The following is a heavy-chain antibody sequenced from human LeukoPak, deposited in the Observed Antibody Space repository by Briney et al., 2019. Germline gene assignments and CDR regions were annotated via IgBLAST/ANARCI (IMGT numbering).Heavy chain of an antibody. V-gene: IGHV1-18*01. CDR1: GYTFTSYG. CDR2: ISAYNGNT. CDR3: ARALGNYFDTSGPYYFDS. D-gene: IGHD3-22*01. J-gene: IGHJ4*02. Sequence: ASVKVSCKASGYTFTSYGISSVRQAPGQGREWMGWISAYNGNTNYAQKLQGRVTMTTDTSTSTAYMELRSLRSDDTAVYYCARALGNYFDTSGPYYFDSWGQGTLVTVSS.